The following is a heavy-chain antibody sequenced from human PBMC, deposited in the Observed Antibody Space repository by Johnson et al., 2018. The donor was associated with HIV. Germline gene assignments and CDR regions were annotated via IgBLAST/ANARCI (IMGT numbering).Heavy chain of an antibody. D-gene: IGHD4-23*01. CDR2: IGWNGLTI. Sequence: VLLVESGGGLVQPGGSLRLSCAASGFTFSSYDIHWVRQGPGKGLEWVAGIGWNGLTIGYVDSVKGRFTISRDDATNSLYLRMDSLRDEDTALYYCAREQYGGNSNAGDGFDIWGQGTMVTVSS. CDR1: GFTFSSYD. CDR3: AREQYGGNSNAGDGFDI. V-gene: IGHV3-9*01. J-gene: IGHJ3*02.